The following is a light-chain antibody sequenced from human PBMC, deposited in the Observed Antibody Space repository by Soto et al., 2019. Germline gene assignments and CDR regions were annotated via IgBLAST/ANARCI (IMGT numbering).Light chain of an antibody. J-gene: IGKJ1*01. CDR2: TVS. Sequence: DIVMTQTPLSLPVTPGEPASISCRSSQSLLDSDDGNTYLDWYLQRPGQSPQLLIYTVSYRASGVPDRFSGSGSRTDFTLKITRVEAEDVGVYYCMQLIVFPWTFGQGTKVEIK. CDR3: MQLIVFPWT. V-gene: IGKV2-40*01. CDR1: QSLLDSDDGNTY.